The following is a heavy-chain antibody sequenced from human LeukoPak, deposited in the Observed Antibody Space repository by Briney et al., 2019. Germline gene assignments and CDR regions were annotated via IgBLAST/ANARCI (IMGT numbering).Heavy chain of an antibody. V-gene: IGHV3-20*04. CDR2: INWNGGST. CDR3: ARGKYCSSTSCYLSYMDV. CDR1: GFTFDDYG. J-gene: IGHJ6*03. D-gene: IGHD2-2*01. Sequence: GGSLRLSCAASGFTFDDYGMSWVRQAPGKGLEGVTGINWNGGSTVYADSVKGRFTISRDNAKNSLYLQMNSLRDEDTALYYCARGKYCSSTSCYLSYMDVWGKGTTVTASS.